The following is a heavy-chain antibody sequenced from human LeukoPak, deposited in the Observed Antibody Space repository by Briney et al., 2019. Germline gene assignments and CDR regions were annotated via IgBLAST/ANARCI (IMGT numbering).Heavy chain of an antibody. CDR2: INGSSSDT. CDR3: ARRGTTYCTVDSCHPNWFDP. J-gene: IGHJ5*02. D-gene: IGHD2-15*01. V-gene: IGHV3-11*03. Sequence: GGSLRLSCAASGFTFSDYYMTWIRQAPGRGLEWISYINGSSSDTKYADSVKGRFTISRDNAKNSVYLLMNSLRAEDTAVYYCARRGTTYCTVDSCHPNWFDPWGQGTLVTVCS. CDR1: GFTFSDYY.